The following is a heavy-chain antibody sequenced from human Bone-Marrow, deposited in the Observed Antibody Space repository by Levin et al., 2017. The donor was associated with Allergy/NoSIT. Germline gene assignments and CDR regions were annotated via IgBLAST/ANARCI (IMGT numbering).Heavy chain of an antibody. CDR3: ATLYGGYSGYDYNAPDGYFDY. J-gene: IGHJ4*02. Sequence: AASVKVSCKASGYTFTGYYMHWVRQAPGQGLEWMGWINPNSGGTNYAQKFQGRVTMTRDTSISTAYMELSRLRSDDTAVYYCATLYGGYSGYDYNAPDGYFDYWGQGTLVTVSS. V-gene: IGHV1-2*02. CDR2: INPNSGGT. CDR1: GYTFTGYY. D-gene: IGHD5-12*01.